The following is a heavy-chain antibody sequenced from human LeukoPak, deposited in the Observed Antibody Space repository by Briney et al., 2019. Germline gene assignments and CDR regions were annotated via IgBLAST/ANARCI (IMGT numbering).Heavy chain of an antibody. CDR2: ISYDGSNK. Sequence: PGGSLRLSCAASGFTFSSYAMHWVRQAPGKGLEWVAVISYDGSNKYYADSVKGRFTISRDNSKNTLYLQMNSLRAEDTAVYYCARDHKVERGSYYFDYWGQGTLVTVSS. CDR3: ARDHKVERGSYYFDY. J-gene: IGHJ4*02. CDR1: GFTFSSYA. D-gene: IGHD3-10*01. V-gene: IGHV3-30-3*01.